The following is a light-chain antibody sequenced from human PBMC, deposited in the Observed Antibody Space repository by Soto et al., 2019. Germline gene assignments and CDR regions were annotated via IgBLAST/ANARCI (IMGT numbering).Light chain of an antibody. CDR2: DAS. V-gene: IGKV1-5*01. J-gene: IGKJ1*01. CDR3: QQYNSFWT. Sequence: DIQMTQSPSTLSASVGDRVTITCRASQSVSSWLAWYQQKPGKAPKLLIYDASRLESGVPSRFGGSGSGTEFTLTISSLQPDDSATYYCQQYNSFWTFGQGTKVEIK. CDR1: QSVSSW.